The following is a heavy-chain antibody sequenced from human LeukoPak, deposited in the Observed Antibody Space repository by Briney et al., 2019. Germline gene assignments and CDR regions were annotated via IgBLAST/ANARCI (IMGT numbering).Heavy chain of an antibody. CDR2: INPNSGVT. J-gene: IGHJ6*02. CDR1: GYIFTGYH. Sequence: GASVKVSCKASGYIFTGYHIHWVRQAPGQGLEWMGWINPNSGVTNYAQEFQGRVTMTKDTSISTAYMELGRLRSDETAVYYCARELLGATWYGMDVWGQGTTVTVSS. D-gene: IGHD1-26*01. V-gene: IGHV1-2*02. CDR3: ARELLGATWYGMDV.